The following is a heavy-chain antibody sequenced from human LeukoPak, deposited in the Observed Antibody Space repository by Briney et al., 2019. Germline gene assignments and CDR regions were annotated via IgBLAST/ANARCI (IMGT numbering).Heavy chain of an antibody. CDR1: GFTFSSYS. CDR2: ISSSSSTI. J-gene: IGHJ4*02. CDR3: ARESPRDGYNTDY. V-gene: IGHV3-48*01. D-gene: IGHD5-24*01. Sequence: GGSLRLSCAASGFTFSSYSMNWVRQAPGKGLEWVSYISSSSSTIYYADSVKGRFTISRDNAKNSLYLQMNSLRAEDTAVYYCARESPRDGYNTDYWGQGTLVTVSS.